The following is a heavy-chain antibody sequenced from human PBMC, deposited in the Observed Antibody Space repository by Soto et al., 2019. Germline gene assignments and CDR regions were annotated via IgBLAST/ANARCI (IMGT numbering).Heavy chain of an antibody. D-gene: IGHD6-6*01. Sequence: QVQLVESGGGVVQPGRSLRLSCAASGFTFSSYGMHWVRQAPGKGLEWVAVIWYDGSNKYYADSVKGRFTISRDNSKNTLYLQMNSLRAEDTALYYCARDGGAARPGGNYYYYYMDVWGKGTTVTVSS. CDR1: GFTFSSYG. V-gene: IGHV3-33*01. CDR2: IWYDGSNK. J-gene: IGHJ6*03. CDR3: ARDGGAARPGGNYYYYYMDV.